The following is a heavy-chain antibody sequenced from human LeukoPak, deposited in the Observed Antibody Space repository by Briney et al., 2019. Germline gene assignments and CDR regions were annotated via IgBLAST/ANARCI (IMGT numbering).Heavy chain of an antibody. CDR1: GYTFTGYY. V-gene: IGHV1-2*02. Sequence: GASVKVSCKASGYTFTGYYMHWVRQTPGQGLEWVGWINPNGGGTNYAQKFQGRVTLTRDTSITTAYLGVTRLESDDTATYFCARENNSGWYRKAAFDYWGQGALVTVTS. CDR2: INPNGGGT. CDR3: ARENNSGWYRKAAFDY. J-gene: IGHJ4*02. D-gene: IGHD6-19*01.